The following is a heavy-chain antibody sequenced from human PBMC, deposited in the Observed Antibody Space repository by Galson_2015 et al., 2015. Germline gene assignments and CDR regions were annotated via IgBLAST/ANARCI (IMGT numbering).Heavy chain of an antibody. CDR2: IRGSGGNT. D-gene: IGHD3-10*01. V-gene: IGHV3-23*01. Sequence: SLRLSCAASGFTFSSYAMTWVRQSPGKGLEWVSLIRGSGGNTYYADSVKGRFTISRDNSKNTLYLQMNSLRVEDTAVYYCAKDRGENPGKFDYWGQGTLVTVSS. CDR3: AKDRGENPGKFDY. J-gene: IGHJ4*02. CDR1: GFTFSSYA.